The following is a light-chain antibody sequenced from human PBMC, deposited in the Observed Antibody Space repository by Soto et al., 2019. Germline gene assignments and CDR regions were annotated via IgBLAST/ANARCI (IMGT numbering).Light chain of an antibody. J-gene: IGKJ1*01. CDR2: AAS. CDR3: QQANSFPWT. CDR1: QGVGSW. V-gene: IGKV1-12*01. Sequence: DIQMTQSPSSVSAPVGDRVTITCRASQGVGSWLAWYQQKPGKAPKLLIFAASSVQSGVPSRFSGSGSGTDFTLTISSLQPEDVASYYCQQANSFPWTFGQGTEVEIK.